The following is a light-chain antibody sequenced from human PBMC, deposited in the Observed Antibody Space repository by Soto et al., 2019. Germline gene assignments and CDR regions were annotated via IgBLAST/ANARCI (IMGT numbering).Light chain of an antibody. J-gene: IGKJ5*01. CDR1: QSISDT. CDR2: GAS. Sequence: EIVMTQSPATLSVSPGGRATLSCRASQSISDTLAWYQQKPGQAPRLLIHGASTRATGFPGRFSGSGSGTDFTLTISRLEPEDSAMYYCQQYGTAPITFGQGTRLEIK. CDR3: QQYGTAPIT. V-gene: IGKV3-15*01.